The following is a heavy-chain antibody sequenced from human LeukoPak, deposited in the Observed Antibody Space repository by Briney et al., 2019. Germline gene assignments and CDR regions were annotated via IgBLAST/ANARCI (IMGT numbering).Heavy chain of an antibody. CDR3: ASTPPPSNYYDSSGYYWVDY. J-gene: IGHJ4*02. CDR2: ISAYNGNT. Sequence: GASVKVSCKASGYTFTSYGISWVRQAPGQGLEWMGWISAYNGNTNYAQKLQGRVTMTTDTSTSTAYMELRSLRSDDTAVYYCASTPPPSNYYDSSGYYWVDYWGQGTLVTVSS. CDR1: GYTFTSYG. D-gene: IGHD3-22*01. V-gene: IGHV1-18*01.